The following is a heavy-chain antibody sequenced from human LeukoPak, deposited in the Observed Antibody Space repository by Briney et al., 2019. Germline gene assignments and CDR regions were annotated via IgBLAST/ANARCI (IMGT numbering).Heavy chain of an antibody. Sequence: ASVKVSCKASGYTFTSYGISWVRQAPGQGLEWMGWISAYNGNTNYAQKLQGRVTMTTDTSTSTAYMELRSLRSDDTAVYYCARGASGFRTAEYFQHWGQGTLVTVSS. J-gene: IGHJ1*01. CDR2: ISAYNGNT. V-gene: IGHV1-18*01. D-gene: IGHD6-19*01. CDR3: ARGASGFRTAEYFQH. CDR1: GYTFTSYG.